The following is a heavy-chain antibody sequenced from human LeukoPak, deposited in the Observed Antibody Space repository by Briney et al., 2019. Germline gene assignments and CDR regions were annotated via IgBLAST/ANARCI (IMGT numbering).Heavy chain of an antibody. CDR1: GYTFNAYY. Sequence: ASVKVSCKTSGYTFNAYYMHWVRQAPGQGLEWMGWINPNSGGTNYAQKFQGRVTMTRDTSISTAYMELSRLRSDDTAVYYCARAGYYYDSSGYWVPDAFDIWGQGTMVTVSS. V-gene: IGHV1-2*02. CDR2: INPNSGGT. CDR3: ARAGYYYDSSGYWVPDAFDI. D-gene: IGHD3-22*01. J-gene: IGHJ3*02.